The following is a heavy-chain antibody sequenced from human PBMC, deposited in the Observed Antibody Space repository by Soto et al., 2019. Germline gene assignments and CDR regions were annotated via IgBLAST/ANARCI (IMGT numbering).Heavy chain of an antibody. V-gene: IGHV4-59*01. CDR1: GDSISAYY. CDR2: IHYSGST. Sequence: SETLSLTCTVSGDSISAYYGSWIRPPPGEGLEWIGYIHYSGSTDYNPSLKSRGAISVDTSKNQFSLKLSSVTAADTAVYYCARVVYEIVTGYPKVGDYFFDYWGQGTLVTVSS. D-gene: IGHD3-9*01. CDR3: ARVVYEIVTGYPKVGDYFFDY. J-gene: IGHJ4*02.